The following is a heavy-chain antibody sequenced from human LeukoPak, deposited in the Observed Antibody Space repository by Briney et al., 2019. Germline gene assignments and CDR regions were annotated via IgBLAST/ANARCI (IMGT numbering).Heavy chain of an antibody. V-gene: IGHV4-39*01. Sequence: PSETLSLTCTVSGASISSSAYYWGWIRQPPGKGLEWIGSIGGSNYYRGSTYYNPSLKSRVTIHVETSEDQFSLKLSSVTAADTAVYYCARLETSVTEHNWFDPWGQGTLVTLSS. CDR2: IGGSNYYRGST. CDR1: GASISSSAYY. J-gene: IGHJ5*02. D-gene: IGHD2-21*02. CDR3: ARLETSVTEHNWFDP.